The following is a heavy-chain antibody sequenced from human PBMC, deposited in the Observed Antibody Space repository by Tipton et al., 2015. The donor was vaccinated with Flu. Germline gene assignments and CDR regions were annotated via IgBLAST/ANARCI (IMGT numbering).Heavy chain of an antibody. J-gene: IGHJ5*02. CDR1: RGSISGYY. CDR3: ARVSGSYNNWFDP. Sequence: LRLSCTVSRGSISGYYWTWIRQPPGKGLEWIGYVYYRGKTNYNPALGSRVTISVDTSKNQFSLKLNSVTAADTAVYYCARVSGSYNNWFDPWGQGTLVTVSS. V-gene: IGHV4-59*01. D-gene: IGHD3-22*01. CDR2: VYYRGKT.